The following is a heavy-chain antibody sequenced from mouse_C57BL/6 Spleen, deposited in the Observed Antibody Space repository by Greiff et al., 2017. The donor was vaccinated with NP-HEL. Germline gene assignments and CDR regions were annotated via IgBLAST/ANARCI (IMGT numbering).Heavy chain of an antibody. CDR2: ISDGGSYT. CDR3: ARNWDGASYYFDY. CDR1: GFTFSSYA. V-gene: IGHV5-4*01. Sequence: EVQVVESGGGLVKPGGSLKLSCAASGFTFSSYAMSWVRQTPEKRLEWVATISDGGSYTYYPDNVKGRFTISRDNAKNNLYLQMSHLKSEDTAMYYCARNWDGASYYFDYWGQGTTLTVSS. D-gene: IGHD4-1*01. J-gene: IGHJ2*01.